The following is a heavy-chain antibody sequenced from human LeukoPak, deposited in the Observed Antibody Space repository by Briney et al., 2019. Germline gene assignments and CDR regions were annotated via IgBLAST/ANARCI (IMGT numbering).Heavy chain of an antibody. CDR2: ISGSGVST. D-gene: IGHD2-15*01. J-gene: IGHJ4*02. Sequence: GGSLRLSCAASGFTFSSYAMSWVRQAPGKGLERDSAISGSGVSTYYADSVKGRFTISRDNSKNTLYLQMNSLRAEDTAVYYCAKVAGPYCSGGSCPHFDYWGQGTLVTVSS. CDR3: AKVAGPYCSGGSCPHFDY. CDR1: GFTFSSYA. V-gene: IGHV3-23*01.